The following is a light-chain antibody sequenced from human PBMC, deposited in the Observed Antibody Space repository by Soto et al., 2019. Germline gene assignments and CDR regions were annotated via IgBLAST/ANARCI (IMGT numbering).Light chain of an antibody. Sequence: QSALTQPASVSGSPGQSITISCTGTSSDVGGYDLVSWYQQHPGKAPKLIICEGSKRPSGISNRFSGSKSGNTASLIISGLQGDDEGDYYCCAYVSSNTLLFGGGTKLTVL. CDR3: CAYVSSNTLL. CDR2: EGS. J-gene: IGLJ3*02. CDR1: SSDVGGYDL. V-gene: IGLV2-23*01.